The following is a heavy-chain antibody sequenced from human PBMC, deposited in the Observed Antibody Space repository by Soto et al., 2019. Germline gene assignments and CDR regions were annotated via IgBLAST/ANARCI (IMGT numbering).Heavy chain of an antibody. CDR1: GYSFTTYA. V-gene: IGHV1-3*04. J-gene: IGHJ5*02. Sequence: QVQLVQSGAEVKKPGASVKVSCQASGYSFTTYAIHWVRQAPGQGLEWMGWINTANGNTEYSQKFQGRVTFTRDTSASTAYMDLTSLTSEDTATYYCACRFKSAGWFHPWGQGTLVTVSS. CDR2: INTANGNT. CDR3: ACRFKSAGWFHP. D-gene: IGHD3-10*01.